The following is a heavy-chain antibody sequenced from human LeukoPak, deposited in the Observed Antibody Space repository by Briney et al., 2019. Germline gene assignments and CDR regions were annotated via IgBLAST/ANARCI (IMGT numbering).Heavy chain of an antibody. CDR3: ARDHAYRTDY. Sequence: GGSLRLSCAASGVSFSNDWMCWVRHAPGKGLEWVANINQDESKKYYVDSVKGRFTISRDNAKTSLYLQMSSLRAEDTAVYYCARDHAYRTDYWGQGTLVTVSS. CDR1: GVSFSNDW. J-gene: IGHJ4*02. CDR2: INQDESKK. D-gene: IGHD2-2*01. V-gene: IGHV3-7*01.